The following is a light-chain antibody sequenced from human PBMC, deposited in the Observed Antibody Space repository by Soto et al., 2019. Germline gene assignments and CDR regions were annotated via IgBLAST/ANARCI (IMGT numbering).Light chain of an antibody. CDR3: YSYAATITVL. V-gene: IGLV2-18*02. CDR2: EVI. Sequence: QSALTQPPSVSGSPGQSVTISCTGTSSDVGGYNRVSWYQQPPGTAPKLVIYEVIHRPSGVPARFSGSKSGNTASLTISGLQAEDEADYYCYSYAATITVLFGGGTKLTVL. CDR1: SSDVGGYNR. J-gene: IGLJ2*01.